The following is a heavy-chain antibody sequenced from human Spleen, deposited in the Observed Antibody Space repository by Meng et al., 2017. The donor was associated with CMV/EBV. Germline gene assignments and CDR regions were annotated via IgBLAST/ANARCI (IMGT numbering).Heavy chain of an antibody. Sequence: SETLSLTCIVSGDSISYYYWSWIRQPPGKGLEWIGYIHYSGSTNYNPSLKSRVTISVDTSKNQFSLKLSSVTAADTAIYYCASELTYGGRDYWGQGTLVTVSS. CDR3: ASELTYGGRDY. J-gene: IGHJ4*02. CDR1: GDSISYYY. V-gene: IGHV4-59*01. D-gene: IGHD4/OR15-4a*01. CDR2: IHYSGST.